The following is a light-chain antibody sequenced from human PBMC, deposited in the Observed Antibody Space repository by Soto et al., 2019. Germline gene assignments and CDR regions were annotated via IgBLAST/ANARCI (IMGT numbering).Light chain of an antibody. CDR1: QFVSSS. CDR3: QEYIQWPPGM. Sequence: DIVVTQSPATLSASPGERVTLSCRASQFVSSSLAWYQQRPGQVPRLLIYDTSTRAPGISARFSGSGSGTEFTITISSLQSADFAVYYCQEYIQWPPGMFGPGTTVDIK. V-gene: IGKV3-15*01. J-gene: IGKJ1*01. CDR2: DTS.